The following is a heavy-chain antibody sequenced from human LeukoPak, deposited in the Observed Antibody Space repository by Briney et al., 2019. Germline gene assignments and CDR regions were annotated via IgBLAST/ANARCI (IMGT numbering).Heavy chain of an antibody. V-gene: IGHV3-30-3*01. CDR2: ISYDGSNK. CDR3: AREVEMATTRPYYFDY. Sequence: GGSLRLSCAASGFTFSSYAMHWVRQAPGKGLEWVAVISYDGSNKYYADSVKGRFTISRDNSKNTLYLQMNSLRAEDTAVYYCAREVEMATTRPYYFDYWGQGTLVTVSS. J-gene: IGHJ4*02. D-gene: IGHD5-12*01. CDR1: GFTFSSYA.